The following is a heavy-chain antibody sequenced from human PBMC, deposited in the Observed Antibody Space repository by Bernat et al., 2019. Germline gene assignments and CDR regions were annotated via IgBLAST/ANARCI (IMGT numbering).Heavy chain of an antibody. Sequence: EGGKAGAAVRVACKAAGYTFTSYGISWVRQAPGQGLEWMGWISAYNGNTNYAQKLQGRVTMTTDTSTSTAYMELRSLRSDDTAVYYCARDKMGYCSSTSCPNNWFDPWGQGTLVTVSS. V-gene: IGHV1-18*01. CDR2: ISAYNGNT. CDR3: ARDKMGYCSSTSCPNNWFDP. CDR1: GYTFTSYG. J-gene: IGHJ5*02. D-gene: IGHD2-2*01.